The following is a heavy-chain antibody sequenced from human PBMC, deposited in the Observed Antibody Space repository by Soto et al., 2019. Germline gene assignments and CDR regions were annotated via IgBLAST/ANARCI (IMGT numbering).Heavy chain of an antibody. CDR1: GGSISSGGYY. CDR2: IYYSGST. D-gene: IGHD3-22*01. Sequence: SETLSLTCTVSGGSISSGGYYWSWIRQHPGKGLEWIGYIYYSGSTYYNPSLKSRVTISVDTSKNQFSLKLSSVTAADTAVYYCARDMAYDSSGYSIDYWGQGTLVTVSS. J-gene: IGHJ4*02. CDR3: ARDMAYDSSGYSIDY. V-gene: IGHV4-31*03.